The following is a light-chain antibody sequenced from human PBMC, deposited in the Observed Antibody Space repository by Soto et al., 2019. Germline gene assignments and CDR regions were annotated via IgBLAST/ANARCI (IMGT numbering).Light chain of an antibody. CDR2: EVS. V-gene: IGLV2-23*02. J-gene: IGLJ1*01. CDR3: CSYARSSPLDV. CDR1: SSDVGSYDL. Sequence: QSVLTQPASVSGSPGQSITISCTGTSSDVGSYDLVSWYQQHPGKAPKLMIYEVSKRPSGVSGRFSGSKSGNTASLTISGLQAEDEADYHCCSYARSSPLDVFGTGTKLTVL.